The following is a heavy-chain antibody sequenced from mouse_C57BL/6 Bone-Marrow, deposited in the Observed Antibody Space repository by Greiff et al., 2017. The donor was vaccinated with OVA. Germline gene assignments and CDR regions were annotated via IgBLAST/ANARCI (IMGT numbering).Heavy chain of an antibody. V-gene: IGHV14-4*01. D-gene: IGHD1-1*01. CDR1: GFNIKDDY. Sequence: VQLQQSGAELVRPGASVKLSCTASGFNIKDDYMHWVKQRPEQGLEWIGWIDPENGDTEYASKFQGKATITADTSYNTAYLQLSSLTSEDTAVYYCTGHYGSSYVWFAYWGQGTLVTVSA. CDR2: IDPENGDT. CDR3: TGHYGSSYVWFAY. J-gene: IGHJ3*01.